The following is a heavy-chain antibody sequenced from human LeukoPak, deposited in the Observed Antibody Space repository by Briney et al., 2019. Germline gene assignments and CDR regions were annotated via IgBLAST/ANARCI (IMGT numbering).Heavy chain of an antibody. D-gene: IGHD3-10*02. CDR2: ISSSGSTI. CDR3: AELGITMIGGV. Sequence: GGSLRLSCAASGFTFSSYGMNWVRQAPGKGLEWVSYISSSGSTIYYADSVKGRFTISRDNAKNSLYLQMNSLRAEDMAVYYCAELGITMIGGVWGKGTTVTISS. V-gene: IGHV3-48*04. CDR1: GFTFSSYG. J-gene: IGHJ6*04.